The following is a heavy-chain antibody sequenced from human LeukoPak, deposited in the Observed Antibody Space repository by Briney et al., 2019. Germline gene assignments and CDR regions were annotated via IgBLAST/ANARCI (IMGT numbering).Heavy chain of an antibody. V-gene: IGHV3-48*04. CDR3: AREFHIVGYLSYYYYGMDV. Sequence: PGGSLRLSCAASGFTFSSYTMNWVRQAPGKGLEWVSYISSSSSTIYYADSVKGRFTVSRDNAKNSLYLQMNSLRAEDTAVYYCAREFHIVGYLSYYYYGMDVWGQGTTVTVSS. J-gene: IGHJ6*02. CDR1: GFTFSSYT. CDR2: ISSSSSTI. D-gene: IGHD1-26*01.